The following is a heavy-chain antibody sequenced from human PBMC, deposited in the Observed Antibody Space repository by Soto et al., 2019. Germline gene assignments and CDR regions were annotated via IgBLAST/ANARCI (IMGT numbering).Heavy chain of an antibody. Sequence: QVQLVQSGAEVKKPGASVKVSCKASGYTFTAYYMHWVRQAPGQGLELMGWINPNSGGTNYAKKVQGWVTMTSDPSISTANMELSRLRSDETAVYCCARGAGLRYRDGYRYYFDYWGQGTLVTVSS. D-gene: IGHD5-18*01. CDR1: GYTFTAYY. V-gene: IGHV1-2*04. J-gene: IGHJ4*02. CDR2: INPNSGGT. CDR3: ARGAGLRYRDGYRYYFDY.